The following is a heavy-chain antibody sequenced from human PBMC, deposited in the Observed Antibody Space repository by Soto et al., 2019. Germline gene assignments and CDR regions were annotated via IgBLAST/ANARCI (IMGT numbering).Heavy chain of an antibody. Sequence: EVQLLESGGGLVQPGGSLRLSCAASGFTFSSYAMSWVRQAPGKGLEWVSAISGSGGRTYYADSVKGRFTISRDNSKNTLYMQMNSLRAEYTAVYYCAKERAYCGGDCYPMTFDPGGQGTLVAVSA. CDR3: AKERAYCGGDCYPMTFDP. CDR1: GFTFSSYA. V-gene: IGHV3-23*01. CDR2: ISGSGGRT. J-gene: IGHJ5*02. D-gene: IGHD2-21*02.